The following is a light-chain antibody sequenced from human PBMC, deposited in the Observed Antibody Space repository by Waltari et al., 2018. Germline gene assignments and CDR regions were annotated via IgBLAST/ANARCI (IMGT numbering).Light chain of an antibody. Sequence: QSAPTQPAAVSGSPGQSITISCTGTSSDVGGFNSAPWFQQKPGEVPKLILYEVNNRPSGVSNRFSGSKSGNTASLTISGLQAEDEADYFCSSYTRISTFVFGTGTEVSVL. CDR3: SSYTRISTFV. CDR1: SSDVGGFNS. J-gene: IGLJ1*01. V-gene: IGLV2-14*01. CDR2: EVN.